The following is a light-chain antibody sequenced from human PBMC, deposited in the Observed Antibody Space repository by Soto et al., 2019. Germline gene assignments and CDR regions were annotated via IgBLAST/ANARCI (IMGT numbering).Light chain of an antibody. CDR3: QESYSDART. J-gene: IGKJ2*02. Sequence: DIQMTQSPSSLSASIGDRVTITCRASQNIRNLLNWYQQRPGKAPKLLISIASDLQSGVPSRFSGSGSGTEFTLTISSLQSEDFARYYCQESYSDARTFGQGTKLGIK. CDR2: IAS. V-gene: IGKV1-39*01. CDR1: QNIRNL.